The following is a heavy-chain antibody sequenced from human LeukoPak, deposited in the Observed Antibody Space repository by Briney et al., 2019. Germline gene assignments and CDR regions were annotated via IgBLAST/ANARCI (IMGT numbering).Heavy chain of an antibody. CDR3: AGARLAYYYGMDV. V-gene: IGHV4-30-4*01. CDR1: GDSICSGDHY. Sequence: PSETLSLTCTVSGDSICSGDHYWSWIRQSPEQGLEWIGYIYYTGATHYAPSLKSRLTISIDTSNNHFSLKLTSVTVADTAVYYCAGARLAYYYGMDVWGQGTTVTVSS. D-gene: IGHD6-19*01. J-gene: IGHJ6*02. CDR2: IYYTGAT.